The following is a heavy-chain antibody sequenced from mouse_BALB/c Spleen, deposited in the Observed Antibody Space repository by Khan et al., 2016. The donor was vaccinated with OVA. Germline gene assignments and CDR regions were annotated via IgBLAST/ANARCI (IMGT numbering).Heavy chain of an antibody. J-gene: IGHJ2*01. CDR2: ITSGGSYT. V-gene: IGHV5-6-4*01. CDR1: GFTFSSYS. Sequence: EVELVESGGGLVKPGGSLKFSCAASGFTFSSYSMSWVRQTPEKRLEWVATITSGGSYTYYPDSVKGRFTLSRDHAKNTLYLQMSSLKSEDTAMYYCSRDRNYYGSSFYFDYWGQGTTLTVSS. D-gene: IGHD1-1*01. CDR3: SRDRNYYGSSFYFDY.